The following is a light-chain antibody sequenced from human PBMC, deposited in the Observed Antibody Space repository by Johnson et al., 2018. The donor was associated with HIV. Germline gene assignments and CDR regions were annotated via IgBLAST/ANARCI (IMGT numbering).Light chain of an antibody. CDR1: SSNIGNNY. CDR3: GTWDSSLTLYV. Sequence: QSVLTQPPSVSAAPGQKVTISCSGSSSNIGNNYVSWYQQLPGTAPKLLIYDNNKRPSGIPDRFSGSKSGTSATLGITGLTPGDEADYYCGTWDSSLTLYVFGTGTKVTVL. CDR2: DNN. J-gene: IGLJ1*01. V-gene: IGLV1-51*01.